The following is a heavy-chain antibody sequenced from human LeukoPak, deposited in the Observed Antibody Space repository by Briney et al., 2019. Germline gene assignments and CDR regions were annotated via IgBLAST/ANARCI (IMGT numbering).Heavy chain of an antibody. J-gene: IGHJ5*02. CDR2: IIPIFGTA. CDR3: ANWGGAIMENPFDP. V-gene: IGHV1-69*01. D-gene: IGHD3-10*01. CDR1: GGTFSSYA. Sequence: SVTVSCKASGGTFSSYAISWVRQAPGQGLEWMGGIIPIFGTANYAQKFQGRVTITADESTSTAYMELSSLRSEDTAVYYCANWGGAIMENPFDPWGQGTLVTVSS.